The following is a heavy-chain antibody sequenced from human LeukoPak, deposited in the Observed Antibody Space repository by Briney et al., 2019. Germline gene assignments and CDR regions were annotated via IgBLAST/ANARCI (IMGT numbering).Heavy chain of an antibody. Sequence: PSETLSLTCAVYGGSFSGYYWSWIRQPPGKGLEWIGEINHSGSTNYNPSLKSRVTISVDTSKNQFSLKLSSVTAADTAVYYCARGGQPLLITMVRGVTAYFDYWGQGTLVTVSS. D-gene: IGHD3-10*01. CDR2: INHSGST. J-gene: IGHJ4*02. CDR1: GGSFSGYY. V-gene: IGHV4-34*01. CDR3: ARGGQPLLITMVRGVTAYFDY.